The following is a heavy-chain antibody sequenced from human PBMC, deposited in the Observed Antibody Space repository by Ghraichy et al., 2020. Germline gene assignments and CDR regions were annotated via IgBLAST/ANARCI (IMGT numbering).Heavy chain of an antibody. J-gene: IGHJ2*01. Sequence: SQTLSLTCTVSGGSVSSRSHYWNWIRQAPGKGLEWIGYVFSSGTTHYNPSLESRVTMSVDTSENQFSLRLNSVTAVDTAVYYCARAMLEPTTRYFDLWGPGTLVTVSS. CDR3: ARAMLEPTTRYFDL. D-gene: IGHD1-26*01. V-gene: IGHV4-61*01. CDR1: GGSVSSRSHY. CDR2: VFSSGTT.